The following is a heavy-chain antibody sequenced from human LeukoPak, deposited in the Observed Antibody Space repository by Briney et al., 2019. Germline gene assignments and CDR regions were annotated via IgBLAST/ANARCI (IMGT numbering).Heavy chain of an antibody. V-gene: IGHV3-7*01. D-gene: IGHD6-6*01. CDR1: GFTFDDYG. J-gene: IGHJ4*02. Sequence: GGSLRLSCAASGFTFDDYGMSWVRQAPGKGLEWVANIKQDGSEKYYVDSVKGRFTISRDNAKNSLYLQMNSLRAEDTAVYYCARTSAARLGLIDYWGQGTLVTVSS. CDR3: ARTSAARLGLIDY. CDR2: IKQDGSEK.